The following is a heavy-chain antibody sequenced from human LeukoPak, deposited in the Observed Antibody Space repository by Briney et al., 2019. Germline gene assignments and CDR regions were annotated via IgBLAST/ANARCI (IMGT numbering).Heavy chain of an antibody. V-gene: IGHV3-53*01. Sequence: GGSLRLSCAASGFTVSSNYMSWVRQAPGKGPEWVSVIYRGGSTYYADSVKGRFTISRDNSKNTLYLQMNSLRAEDTAVYYCAREDTTGWFDPWGEGNLVTVSS. CDR3: AREDTTGWFDP. CDR1: GFTVSSNY. J-gene: IGHJ5*02. CDR2: IYRGGST. D-gene: IGHD4-17*01.